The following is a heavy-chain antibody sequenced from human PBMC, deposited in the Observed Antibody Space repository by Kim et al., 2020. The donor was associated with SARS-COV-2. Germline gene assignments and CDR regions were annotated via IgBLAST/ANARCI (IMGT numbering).Heavy chain of an antibody. CDR2: ST. Sequence: STYYADSVKGRFNISRDNSKNTLYLQMNSLRAEDTAVYYCARGNYYYGMDVWGQGTTVTVSS. V-gene: IGHV3-66*01. J-gene: IGHJ6*02. CDR3: ARGNYYYGMDV.